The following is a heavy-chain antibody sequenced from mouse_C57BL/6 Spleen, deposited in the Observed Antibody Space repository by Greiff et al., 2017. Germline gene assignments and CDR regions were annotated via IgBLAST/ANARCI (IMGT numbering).Heavy chain of an antibody. CDR1: GYSFTDYN. CDR3: ARIYYGSSPYYFDY. Sequence: VQLQQSGPELVKPGASVKISCKASGYSFTDYNMNWVKQSNGKSLEWIGVINPNYVTTSYNQKFKGKATLTVDPSSSTAYMHLNSLTSEDSAVYYCARIYYGSSPYYFDYWGQGTTLTVSS. CDR2: INPNYVTT. J-gene: IGHJ2*01. V-gene: IGHV1-39*01. D-gene: IGHD1-1*01.